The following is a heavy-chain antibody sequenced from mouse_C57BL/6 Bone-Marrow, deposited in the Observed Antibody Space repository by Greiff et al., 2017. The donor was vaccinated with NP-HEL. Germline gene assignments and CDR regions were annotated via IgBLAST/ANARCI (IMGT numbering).Heavy chain of an antibody. CDR2: IYPGDGDT. V-gene: IGHV1-80*01. J-gene: IGHJ2*01. D-gene: IGHD1-1*01. Sequence: VQLQQSGAELVKPGASVKISCKASGYAFSSYWMNWVKQRPGKGLEWIGQIYPGDGDTNYNGKFKGKATLTADKSSSTAYMQLSSLTSEDSAVYFCARSRTTVYFDDWGQGTTLTVSS. CDR3: ARSRTTVYFDD. CDR1: GYAFSSYW.